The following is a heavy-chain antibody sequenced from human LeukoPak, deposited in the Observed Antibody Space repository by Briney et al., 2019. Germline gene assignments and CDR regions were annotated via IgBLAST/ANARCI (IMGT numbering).Heavy chain of an antibody. CDR2: IYTSGST. J-gene: IGHJ4*02. CDR1: GGSISSGSYY. Sequence: SETLSLTCTVSGGSISSGSYYWSWIRQPAGKGLEWLGRIYTSGSTNYNPSLKSRVTISVDTSKNQFSLKLSSVTAADTAVYYCARGGTNYDILTGYPIFDYWGQGTLVTVSS. D-gene: IGHD3-9*01. V-gene: IGHV4-61*02. CDR3: ARGGTNYDILTGYPIFDY.